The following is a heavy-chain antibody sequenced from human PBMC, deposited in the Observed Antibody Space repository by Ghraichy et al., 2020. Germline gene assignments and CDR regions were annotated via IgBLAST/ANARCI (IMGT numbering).Heavy chain of an antibody. CDR1: GGSISSYY. J-gene: IGHJ3*02. CDR2: IYNSGST. V-gene: IGHV4-4*07. D-gene: IGHD5-18*01. CDR3: AREGRSRIQLWTDAFDI. Sequence: SETLSLTCSVSGGSISSYYWSWIRQPAGKGLEWIGRIYNSGSTNYNPSLKSRVTMSVDTSKNQFSLKLSSVTAADTAVYYCAREGRSRIQLWTDAFDIWGQGTMVTVSS.